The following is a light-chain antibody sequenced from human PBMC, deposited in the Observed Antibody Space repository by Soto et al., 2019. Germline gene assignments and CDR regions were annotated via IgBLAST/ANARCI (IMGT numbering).Light chain of an antibody. CDR1: QSVSGGNS. CDR3: QQYGRSRDT. V-gene: IGKV3-20*01. CDR2: GAS. Sequence: EIVLTQSPGTLSLSPGERATLSCRASQSVSGGNSLAWYQHKPGQAPRLLIYGASNRATGTPDKFSGSGSGTDFTLTISRLEPEDFAVYYCQQYGRSRDTFGQGTKLEIK. J-gene: IGKJ2*01.